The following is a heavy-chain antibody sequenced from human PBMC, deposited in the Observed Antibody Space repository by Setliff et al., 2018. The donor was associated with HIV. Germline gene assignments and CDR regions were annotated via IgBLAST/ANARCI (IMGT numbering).Heavy chain of an antibody. V-gene: IGHV4-39*01. CDR3: ARHFPSISLFFGDPGPFDR. D-gene: IGHD3-10*01. J-gene: IGHJ4*02. CDR2: TYY. CDR1: GGSASNSRYY. Sequence: SETLSLTCTVSGGSASNSRYYWAWIRQPPGKGLEYIGRTYYNPSLKSRITIPMDTSTNQFSLKLSSVTAADTAVYFCARHFPSISLFFGDPGPFDRWGQGALVTVSS.